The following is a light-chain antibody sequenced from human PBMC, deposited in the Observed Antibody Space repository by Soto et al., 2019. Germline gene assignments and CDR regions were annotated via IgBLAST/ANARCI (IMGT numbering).Light chain of an antibody. V-gene: IGKV1-9*01. CDR1: QGISSY. CDR3: QQLNTFPVT. CDR2: ASS. J-gene: IGKJ5*01. Sequence: DIQLTQSPSFLSASVGDRVTISCRASQGISSYLAWHQQTPGKAPKLLIYASSTLQSGVPSRFSGSGSGTEFTLTIGSLQPEDFATYYCQQLNTFPVTFGQGTRLDI.